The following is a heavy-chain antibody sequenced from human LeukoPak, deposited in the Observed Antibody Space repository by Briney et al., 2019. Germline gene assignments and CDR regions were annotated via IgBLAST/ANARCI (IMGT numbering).Heavy chain of an antibody. CDR3: ARDPGSYDSSGYSDY. CDR2: INPSDGST. D-gene: IGHD3-22*01. J-gene: IGHJ4*02. CDR1: GYTFTSYY. V-gene: IGHV1-46*01. Sequence: ASVKVSCKASGYTFTSYYIHWVRQAPGQRLEWMVIINPSDGSTSNAQKFQGRVTMTRDTSTNTVYMELSSLRSDDTAVYYCARDPGSYDSSGYSDYWGQGTLVTVSS.